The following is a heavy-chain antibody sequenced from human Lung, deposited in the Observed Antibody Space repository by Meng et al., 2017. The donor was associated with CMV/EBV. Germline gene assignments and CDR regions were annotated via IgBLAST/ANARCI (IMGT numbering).Heavy chain of an antibody. CDR1: GFIFGDYL. J-gene: IGHJ6*02. D-gene: IGHD2-2*01. V-gene: IGHV3-49*04. Sequence: GGSLRLXXTASGFIFGDYLMGWVRQAPGKGPEWAGVIRKNGCGGTTEYAASVKGRFTIARDVSKSIAYLQMNSLKIKDTAVYYCTRGGTSAMRDGMDVWGQGTXVTVSS. CDR3: TRGGTSAMRDGMDV. CDR2: IRKNGCGGTT.